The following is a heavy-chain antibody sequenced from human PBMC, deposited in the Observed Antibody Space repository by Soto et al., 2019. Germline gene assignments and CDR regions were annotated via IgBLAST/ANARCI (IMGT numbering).Heavy chain of an antibody. V-gene: IGHV3-48*03. CDR2: ISRSGSTI. D-gene: IGHD3-16*01. CDR1: GFAFSNYE. J-gene: IGHJ4*02. CDR3: ARESYSASPNFFDY. Sequence: EVQLVESGGGLVQPGGSLRLSCAASGFAFSNYEMNWVRQAPGKGLEWVSDISRSGSTIYYADSVKGRFTISRDDAKNSLYQQMNSRRADDTAVYYCARESYSASPNFFDYWGQGTLVTVSS.